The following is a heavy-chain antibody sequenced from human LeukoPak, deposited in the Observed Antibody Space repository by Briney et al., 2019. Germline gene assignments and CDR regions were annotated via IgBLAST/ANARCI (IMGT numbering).Heavy chain of an antibody. Sequence: GGSLRLSCAASGFTFDDYGLSWVRQAPGKGLEWVSGINWNGGSTGYADSVKGRFTISRDNSKNTLYLQMNSLRAGDTAVYYCAKERGGEFDYWGQGTLVTVSS. CDR3: AKERGGEFDY. V-gene: IGHV3-20*04. D-gene: IGHD2-21*01. CDR1: GFTFDDYG. J-gene: IGHJ4*02. CDR2: INWNGGST.